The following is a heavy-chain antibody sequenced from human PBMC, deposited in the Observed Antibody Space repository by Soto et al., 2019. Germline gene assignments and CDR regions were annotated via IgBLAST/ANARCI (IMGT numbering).Heavy chain of an antibody. CDR2: ISDDGSNK. V-gene: IGHV3-30-3*01. J-gene: IGHJ6*02. CDR3: ARVDGSSWFMSYYYCMDV. Sequence: QVQLVESGGGVVQPGRSLRLSCAASGFTFSSYAMHWVRQAPGKGLEWVAVISDDGSNKYYADSVKGRFTISRDNSKNTLYLQMNRLRAEDTAGYYCARVDGSSWFMSYYYCMDVWGQGTTVTVS. D-gene: IGHD6-13*01. CDR1: GFTFSSYA.